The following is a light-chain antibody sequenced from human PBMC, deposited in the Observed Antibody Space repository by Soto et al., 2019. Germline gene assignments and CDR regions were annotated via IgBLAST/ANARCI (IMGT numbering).Light chain of an antibody. V-gene: IGLV1-40*01. CDR2: GNT. Sequence: QSVLTQPPSVSGAPGQRVTISCTGTSSNIGGGFDVHWYQQHPGTAPKVMIYGNTKRPSGVPDRFSGSKSGNTASLTVSGLQAEDESDYYCSAYAGSTFVFGTGTKVTVL. CDR3: SAYAGSTFV. CDR1: SSNIGGGFD. J-gene: IGLJ1*01.